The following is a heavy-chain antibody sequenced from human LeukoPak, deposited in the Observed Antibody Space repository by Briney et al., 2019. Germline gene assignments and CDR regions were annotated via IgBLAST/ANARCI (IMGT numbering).Heavy chain of an antibody. CDR2: IYPGDSDT. Sequence: GESLKISCKDPGYRSPGYWIGWVRQMPGKGLEWIGIIYPGDSDTKYSPSFQGQVTISVDNSISTAYLQWSSLKASDTAMYYCARGQWLVLTQGNWFDPWGQGTLVTVSS. V-gene: IGHV5-51*01. CDR1: GYRSPGYW. J-gene: IGHJ5*02. D-gene: IGHD6-19*01. CDR3: ARGQWLVLTQGNWFDP.